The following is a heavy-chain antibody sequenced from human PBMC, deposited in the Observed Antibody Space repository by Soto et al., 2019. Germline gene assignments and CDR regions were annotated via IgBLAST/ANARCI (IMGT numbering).Heavy chain of an antibody. V-gene: IGHV4-39*01. J-gene: IGHJ4*02. CDR1: GGSITRNNHY. Sequence: QLQLQESGPGLVKPSETLSLTCIVSGGSITRNNHYWGWIRQSPGKGLEWIGSILYSGSTNYNPSLKSRGTLSVETSKNQFSLKMSSVTAADTAVYYCARLGSSGWYQGSYFDYWCQGTLVTVSA. CDR3: ARLGSSGWYQGSYFDY. CDR2: ILYSGST. D-gene: IGHD6-19*01.